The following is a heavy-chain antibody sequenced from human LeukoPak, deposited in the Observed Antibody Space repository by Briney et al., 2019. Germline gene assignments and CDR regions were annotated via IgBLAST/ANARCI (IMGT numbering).Heavy chain of an antibody. D-gene: IGHD5-18*01. J-gene: IGHJ4*02. CDR1: GGPISSYY. CDR3: ASRGYNYGSGY. V-gene: IGHV4-59*04. Sequence: SETLSLTCTVSGGPISSYYWSWIRQPPGRGLEWIGYIYYSGSTYYNPSLKSRVTISVDTSKNHFSLKLSSVTAADTAVYYCASRGYNYGSGYWGQGTLVTVSS. CDR2: IYYSGST.